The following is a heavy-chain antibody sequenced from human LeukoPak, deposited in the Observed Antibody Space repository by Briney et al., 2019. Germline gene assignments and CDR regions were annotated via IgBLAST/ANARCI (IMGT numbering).Heavy chain of an antibody. CDR3: AKATKQLMVRGFDYFDY. D-gene: IGHD3-10*01. V-gene: IGHV3-23*01. J-gene: IGHJ4*02. Sequence: GGSLRLSCAASGFTFSSYAMSWVRQAPGKGLEWVSAISGRGYSTYYADSVEGRFIISRDNSRDTLYLQMNSLRAEDTAVYYCAKATKQLMVRGFDYFDYWGQGTLVTVSS. CDR2: ISGRGYST. CDR1: GFTFSSYA.